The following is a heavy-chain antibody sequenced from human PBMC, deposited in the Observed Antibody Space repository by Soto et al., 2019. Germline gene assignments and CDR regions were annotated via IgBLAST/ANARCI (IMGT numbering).Heavy chain of an antibody. CDR2: IYWDDSY. Sequence: QITLKESGPTLVKPTQTLTLTCTFSGFSLSTSGVGVGWIRQPPGKALEWLAVIYWDDSYHYSPSLKSRLTXXKXXSKNQVVLTMTNMDPVDTATYYCAHKGYADYPLDYWGQGTLVTVSS. CDR1: GFSLSTSGVG. V-gene: IGHV2-5*02. D-gene: IGHD4-17*01. CDR3: AHKGYADYPLDY. J-gene: IGHJ4*02.